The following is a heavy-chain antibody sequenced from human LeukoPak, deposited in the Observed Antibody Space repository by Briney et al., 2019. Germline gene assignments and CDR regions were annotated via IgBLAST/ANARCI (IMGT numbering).Heavy chain of an antibody. D-gene: IGHD3-10*01. J-gene: IGHJ5*02. CDR2: ISSSSSTI. V-gene: IGHV3-48*02. CDR3: ARDRGSYGSGSYYPNWFDP. CDR1: GFTFSSYS. Sequence: PGGSLRHSCAASGFTFSSYSMNWVRQAPGKGLEWVSYISSSSSTIYYADSVKGRFTISRDNAKNSLYLQMNSLRDEDTAVYYCARDRGSYGSGSYYPNWFDPWGQGTLVTVSS.